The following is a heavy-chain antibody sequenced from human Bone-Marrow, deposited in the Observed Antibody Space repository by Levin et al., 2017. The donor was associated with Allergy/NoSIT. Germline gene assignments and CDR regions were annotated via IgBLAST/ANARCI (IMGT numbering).Heavy chain of an antibody. CDR2: ISGSDGNT. D-gene: IGHD2-2*01. J-gene: IGHJ6*02. CDR1: GFTFSSYA. Sequence: LSLTCAASGFTFSSYAMSWVRQAPGKGLEWVSVISGSDGNTHYADSVKGRFTISRDNSKNTLYLQMNNLRGEDTAVYYCAKDRYCSRIACYGGSDVWGQGTTVTVS. V-gene: IGHV3-23*01. CDR3: AKDRYCSRIACYGGSDV.